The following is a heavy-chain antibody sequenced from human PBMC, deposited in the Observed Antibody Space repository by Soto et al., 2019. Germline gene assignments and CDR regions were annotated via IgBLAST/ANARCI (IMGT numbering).Heavy chain of an antibody. V-gene: IGHV3-30-3*01. CDR2: ISYDGSNK. CDR1: GFTFSSYA. J-gene: IGHJ4*02. D-gene: IGHD2-15*01. Sequence: QVQLVESGGGVVQPGRSLRLSCAASGFTFSSYAMHWVRQAPGKGLEWVAVISYDGSNKYYADSVKGRFTISRDNSKNTLYLQMNSLRAEDTAVYYCARGSVVVAATQFDYWSQGTLVTVSS. CDR3: ARGSVVVAATQFDY.